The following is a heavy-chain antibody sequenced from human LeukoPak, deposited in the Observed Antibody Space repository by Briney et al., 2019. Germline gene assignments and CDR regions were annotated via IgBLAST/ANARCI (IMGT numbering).Heavy chain of an antibody. CDR1: GYTVTNYY. CDR3: ARVGLYYYYGMDV. CDR2: INPSDGST. D-gene: IGHD3/OR15-3a*01. V-gene: IGHV1-46*01. J-gene: IGHJ6*04. Sequence: ASVKVSCKASGYTVTNYYMHWVRQAPGQGLEWMGKINPSDGSTNYAQKFQGRVTMTRDTSTSTVYMELSSLRSEDTAVYYCARVGLYYYYGMDVWGKGTTVTVSS.